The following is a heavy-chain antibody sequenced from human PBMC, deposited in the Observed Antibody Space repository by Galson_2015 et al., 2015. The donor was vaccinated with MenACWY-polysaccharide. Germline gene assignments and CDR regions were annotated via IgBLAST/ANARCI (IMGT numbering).Heavy chain of an antibody. J-gene: IGHJ4*02. Sequence: SLRLSCAASGFTFSNYAMSWVRQAPGEGLEWVSTISGSSSVTYYADSVKGRFTISRDNSKSTLYLQMNSLRAEDTAVFYCAKYGVAVAGSLRNHFDYWGQGTLVTVSS. V-gene: IGHV3-23*01. CDR3: AKYGVAVAGSLRNHFDY. D-gene: IGHD6-19*01. CDR2: ISGSSSVT. CDR1: GFTFSNYA.